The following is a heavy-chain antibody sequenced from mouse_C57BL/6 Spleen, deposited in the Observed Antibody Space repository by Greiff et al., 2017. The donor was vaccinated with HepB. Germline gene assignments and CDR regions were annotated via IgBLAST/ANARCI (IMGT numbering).Heavy chain of an antibody. J-gene: IGHJ2*01. CDR3: TRGLRHYYFDD. Sequence: VQLQQSGAELVRPGASVTLSCKASGYTFTDYEMHWVKQTPVHGLEWIGAIDPETGCTAYNQKFKGKAILTADKSSSTAYMQRRSLTSEDSAVYYCTRGLRHYYFDDWGKGTTLTVSS. D-gene: IGHD3-2*02. CDR1: GYTFTDYE. V-gene: IGHV1-15*01. CDR2: IDPETGCT.